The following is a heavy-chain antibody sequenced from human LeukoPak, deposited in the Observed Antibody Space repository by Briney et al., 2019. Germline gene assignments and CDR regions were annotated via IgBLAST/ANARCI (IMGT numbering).Heavy chain of an antibody. V-gene: IGHV1-2*02. J-gene: IGHJ5*02. Sequence: GASVKVSCKASGYTFSGYYMHWVRQAPGQGLEWMGWINPNSGDRNSAQKFKGRVTMTRDTSISTAYMELSRLRSDDTAVYYCARDWNHGSGSYSGWFDPWGQGTLVTVSS. CDR3: ARDWNHGSGSYSGWFDP. D-gene: IGHD3-10*01. CDR2: INPNSGDR. CDR1: GYTFSGYY.